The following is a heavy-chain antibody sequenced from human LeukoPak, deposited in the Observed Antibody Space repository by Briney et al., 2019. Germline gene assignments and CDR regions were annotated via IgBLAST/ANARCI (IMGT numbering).Heavy chain of an antibody. V-gene: IGHV3-33*01. CDR2: IWYDGSNK. CDR3: ARDPGRGYTYGYGFDY. J-gene: IGHJ4*02. CDR1: RFTFSNYG. Sequence: GRSLRLSCAASRFTFSNYGMHWVRQAPGKGLEWVAVIWYDGSNKYYADSVKGRFTISRDNSKNTLYLQMNSLRAEDTSVYYCARDPGRGYTYGYGFDYWGQGTLVTVSS. D-gene: IGHD5-18*01.